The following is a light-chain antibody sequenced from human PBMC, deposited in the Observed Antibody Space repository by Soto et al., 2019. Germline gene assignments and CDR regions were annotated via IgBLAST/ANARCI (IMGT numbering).Light chain of an antibody. J-gene: IGKJ5*01. Sequence: DIQMTQSPSSLSASVGDRVTITCQASQDVSNYLNWYQQKLGKAPKLLIYDASNLETGVPSRSPGSGSGTYFSFTISSLQPEDFAAYYCQPCSNLITFGQGTQLEIK. V-gene: IGKV1-33*01. CDR1: QDVSNY. CDR2: DAS. CDR3: QPCSNLIT.